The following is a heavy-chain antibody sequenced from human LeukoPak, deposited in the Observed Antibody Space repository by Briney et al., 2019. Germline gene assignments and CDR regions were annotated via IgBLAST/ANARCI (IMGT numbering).Heavy chain of an antibody. CDR1: GGSTSSSSYH. D-gene: IGHD6-6*01. CDR3: AVYSTSSGWFDP. CDR2: IYYSGTI. J-gene: IGHJ5*02. Sequence: SETLSLTCTVSGGSTSSSSYHWGWIRQPPGKGLEWVGNIYYSGTIYYNPSLKSRVTISVDTSKNQFSLKLSSVTAADTAVNYCAVYSTSSGWFDPWGQGTLVTVSS. V-gene: IGHV4-39*01.